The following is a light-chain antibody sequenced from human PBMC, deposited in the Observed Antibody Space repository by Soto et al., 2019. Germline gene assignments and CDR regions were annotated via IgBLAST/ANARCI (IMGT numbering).Light chain of an antibody. V-gene: IGLV2-14*01. CDR1: STDVGGYNY. CDR3: GSYTSTDTPFV. J-gene: IGLJ1*01. CDR2: EVS. Sequence: QSALAQPSSVSGSPGQSITISCTGTSTDVGGYNYVSWYQHHPGKGPKLIIYEVSNRPSGVSDRFSGSKSGNKASLIISNLEAEEEPADSCGSYTSTDTPFVFGSGTKVTAL.